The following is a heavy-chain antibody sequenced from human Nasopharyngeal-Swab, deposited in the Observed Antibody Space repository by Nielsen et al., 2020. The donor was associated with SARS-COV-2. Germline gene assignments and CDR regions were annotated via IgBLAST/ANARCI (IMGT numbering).Heavy chain of an antibody. J-gene: IGHJ6*03. CDR2: TYYRSKWYN. CDR1: GDSVSSNSAA. CDR3: ARNLPMNSSPYMDV. D-gene: IGHD6-13*01. Sequence: QTPSLTCAISGDSVSSNSAAWNWIRQSQSRGLEWLGRTYYRSKWYNDYAVSVKSRITINPDTSKNQFSLQLNSVTPEDTAVYYCARNLPMNSSPYMDVWGKGTTVTVSS. V-gene: IGHV6-1*01.